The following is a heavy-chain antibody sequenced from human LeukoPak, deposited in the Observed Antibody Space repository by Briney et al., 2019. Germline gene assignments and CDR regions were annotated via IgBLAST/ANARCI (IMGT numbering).Heavy chain of an antibody. D-gene: IGHD4-23*01. V-gene: IGHV3-23*01. CDR2: ISGSGGST. J-gene: IGHJ4*02. Sequence: PGGSLRLSCAASGFIFSSYAMSWVRQAPGKGLEWVSSISGSGGSTFYADSVKGRFTISRDNSKNTLYLQMNSLRAEDTAVYYCARRAGGYSHPYDYWGQGILVTVSS. CDR1: GFIFSSYA. CDR3: ARRAGGYSHPYDY.